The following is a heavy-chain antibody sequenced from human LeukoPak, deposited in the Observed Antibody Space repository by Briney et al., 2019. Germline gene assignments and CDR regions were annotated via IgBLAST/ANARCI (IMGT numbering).Heavy chain of an antibody. V-gene: IGHV3-23*01. D-gene: IGHD1-26*01. CDR3: ARDRWATNYFDY. Sequence: GGSLRLSCLASKFTFNNYAMTWVRQAPGKGLEWVSSISGSGDNMDYADSVKGRFTISRDNSENTLYLQMNSLRAEDTAVYYCARDRWATNYFDYWGQGTLVTVSS. CDR2: ISGSGDNM. CDR1: KFTFNNYA. J-gene: IGHJ4*02.